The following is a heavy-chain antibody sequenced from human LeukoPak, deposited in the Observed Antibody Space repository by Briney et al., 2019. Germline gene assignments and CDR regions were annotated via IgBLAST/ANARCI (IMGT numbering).Heavy chain of an antibody. J-gene: IGHJ4*02. CDR3: ARVRGNWYEDY. D-gene: IGHD6-13*01. CDR2: STATFYT. CDR1: GVTFSSYI. V-gene: IGHV3-21*01. Sequence: PGGSLRLSCAASGVTFSSYINCVGQGPGKPLEWVSSSTATFYTYDTDSVKGRFTISRDNAKNSLYLPMISLRAEDTDVSYCARVRGNWYEDYWGQGTLVTVSS.